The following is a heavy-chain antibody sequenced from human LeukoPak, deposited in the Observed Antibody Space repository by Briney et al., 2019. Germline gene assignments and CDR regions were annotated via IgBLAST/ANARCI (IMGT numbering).Heavy chain of an antibody. Sequence: PSETLSLTCTVSGGSISSGNYYWSWIRQPAGKGLEWIGRIYTSGSTNYNPSLKSRVTISVDTSKNQFSLKLSSVTAADTAVYYCARDPLYGDYYFDYWGQGTLVTVSS. CDR2: IYTSGST. CDR1: GGSISSGNYY. J-gene: IGHJ4*02. V-gene: IGHV4-61*02. D-gene: IGHD4-17*01. CDR3: ARDPLYGDYYFDY.